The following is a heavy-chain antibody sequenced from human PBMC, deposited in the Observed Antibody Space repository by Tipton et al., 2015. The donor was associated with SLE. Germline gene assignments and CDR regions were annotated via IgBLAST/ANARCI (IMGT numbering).Heavy chain of an antibody. CDR1: DGSFSGYY. D-gene: IGHD2-15*01. V-gene: IGHV4-34*01. J-gene: IGHJ3*02. CDR2: INHSGST. Sequence: TLSLTCAVYDGSFSGYYWSWIRQPPGKGLEWIGEINHSGSTNYNPSLKSRVTISVDTSKNQFSLKLSSVTAADTAVYYCAREGVIVVVVAATQGAFDIWGQGTMVTVSS. CDR3: AREGVIVVVVAATQGAFDI.